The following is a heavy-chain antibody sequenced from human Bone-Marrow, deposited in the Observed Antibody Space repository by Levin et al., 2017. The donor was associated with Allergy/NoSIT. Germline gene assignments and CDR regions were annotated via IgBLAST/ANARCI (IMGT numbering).Heavy chain of an antibody. V-gene: IGHV4-59*02. CDR2: IYDSGST. J-gene: IGHJ4*02. CDR3: AKYWGSGRQFFEY. D-gene: IGHD7-27*01. CDR1: GASVSSDY. Sequence: RASETLSLTCTVSGASVSSDYWSWIRQPPGKGLDWIGYIYDSGSTSYNPSLKSRVTISVDTSKNQLSLKLNSVTAADTAVYYCAKYWGSGRQFFEYWGQGTLVTVSS.